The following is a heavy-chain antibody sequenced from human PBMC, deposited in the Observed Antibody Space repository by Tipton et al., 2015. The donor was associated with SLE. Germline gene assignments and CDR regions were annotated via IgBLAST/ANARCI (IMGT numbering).Heavy chain of an antibody. CDR2: IYYSGCT. CDR1: GYSISSGYY. J-gene: IGHJ6*04. CDR3: ARDHLDV. Sequence: TLSLTCAVSGYSISSGYYWGWIRQPPGKGLEWIGSIYYSGCTYYNPSLKSRFTISVDTSKNQFSLKLSSVTAADTAVYYCARDHLDVWGKGTTVTVSS. V-gene: IGHV4-38-2*02.